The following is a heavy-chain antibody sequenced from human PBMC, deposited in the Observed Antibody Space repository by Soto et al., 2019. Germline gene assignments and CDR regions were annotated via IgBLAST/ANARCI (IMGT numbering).Heavy chain of an antibody. CDR1: GFTFSAYC. V-gene: IGHV3-7*03. CDR2: IKEDGSEK. CDR3: ARVFRGYSYGPVDY. J-gene: IGHJ4*02. D-gene: IGHD5-18*01. Sequence: GGSLRLSCGASGFTFSAYCMSWVRQAPGKWLEWVANIKEDGSEKYYVDSVKGRFTISRDNAKNSLYLQMNSLRAEDTAVYYCARVFRGYSYGPVDYWGQGXLVTVYS.